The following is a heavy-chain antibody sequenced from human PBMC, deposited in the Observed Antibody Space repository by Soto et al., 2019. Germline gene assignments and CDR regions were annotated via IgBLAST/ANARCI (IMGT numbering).Heavy chain of an antibody. CDR1: GDSVSSNSSA. Sequence: SQTLSLTFAISGDSVSSNSSAWNCISQSPSRGLEWLGRTYYRSKWYNDYAVSVKSRITINPDTSKNQFSPQLNSVTPEDTAVYYCARDRQGITMVRGNYYYYGMDVWGQGTTVTVSS. D-gene: IGHD3-10*01. CDR3: ARDRQGITMVRGNYYYYGMDV. V-gene: IGHV6-1*01. J-gene: IGHJ6*02. CDR2: TYYRSKWYN.